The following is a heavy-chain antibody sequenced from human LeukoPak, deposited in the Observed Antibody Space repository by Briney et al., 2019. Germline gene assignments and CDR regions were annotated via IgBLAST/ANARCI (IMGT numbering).Heavy chain of an antibody. CDR1: GYTFSSYG. CDR2: IRYDGSNK. Sequence: QAGGSLRLSCAASGYTFSSYGMHWVRQAPGKGLEWVAFIRYDGSNKYYADSVKGRFTISRDNSKNTLYLQMNSLRAEDTAVYYCASSAWGIVGATGGGYWGQGTLVTVSS. D-gene: IGHD1-26*01. CDR3: ASSAWGIVGATGGGY. J-gene: IGHJ4*02. V-gene: IGHV3-30*02.